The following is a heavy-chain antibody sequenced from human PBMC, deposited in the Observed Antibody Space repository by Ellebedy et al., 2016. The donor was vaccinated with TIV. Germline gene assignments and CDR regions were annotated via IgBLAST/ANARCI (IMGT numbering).Heavy chain of an antibody. CDR2: ISGSGGST. Sequence: GESLKISXAASGFTFSSYAMSWVRQAPGKGLEWVSAISGSGGSTYYADSVKGRFTISRDNSKNTLYLQMNSLRAEDTAVYYCAKCAYQPRVVVAATPRCYYYGMDVWGQGTTVTVSS. D-gene: IGHD2-15*01. J-gene: IGHJ6*02. CDR1: GFTFSSYA. CDR3: AKCAYQPRVVVAATPRCYYYGMDV. V-gene: IGHV3-23*01.